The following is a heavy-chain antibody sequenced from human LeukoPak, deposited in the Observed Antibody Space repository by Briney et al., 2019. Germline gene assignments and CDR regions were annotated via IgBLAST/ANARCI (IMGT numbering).Heavy chain of an antibody. Sequence: GGSLRLSCAASGFTFSTFAMIWVRQAPGKGLEWVSYISSSGSTIYYADSVKGRFTISRDNAKNSLYLQMNSLRAEDTAVYYCARETDSTLFDYWGQGTLVTVSS. J-gene: IGHJ4*02. CDR2: ISSSGSTI. D-gene: IGHD2-2*01. CDR3: ARETDSTLFDY. V-gene: IGHV3-48*03. CDR1: GFTFSTFA.